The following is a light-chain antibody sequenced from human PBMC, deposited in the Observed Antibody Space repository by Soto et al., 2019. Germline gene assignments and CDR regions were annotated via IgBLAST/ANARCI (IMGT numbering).Light chain of an antibody. J-gene: IGKJ3*01. V-gene: IGKV1-5*03. CDR1: QNISSW. Sequence: DIQMTQSPSTLSAFVGDRVTIACRASQNISSWLAWYQQKPGQAPKILIYKASTLESGVPARFSGSGSGTQSSLTLRSLHPDDFATYYCQQYHPHSTFGPGTKVDL. CDR3: QQYHPHST. CDR2: KAS.